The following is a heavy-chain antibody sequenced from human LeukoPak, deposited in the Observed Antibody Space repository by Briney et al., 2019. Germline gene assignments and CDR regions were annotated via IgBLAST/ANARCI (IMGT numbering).Heavy chain of an antibody. V-gene: IGHV3-30*04. CDR1: GFTFNNYI. D-gene: IGHD1-26*01. J-gene: IGHJ4*02. Sequence: GRSLRLSCAASGFTFNNYIMHWVRQAPVKGLEWVALISYDGSNKYYADSVKGRFTISRDNSKNMLFLQMNSLRDEDTAVYYCARIFGGMTDYWGQGTLVTVSS. CDR2: ISYDGSNK. CDR3: ARIFGGMTDY.